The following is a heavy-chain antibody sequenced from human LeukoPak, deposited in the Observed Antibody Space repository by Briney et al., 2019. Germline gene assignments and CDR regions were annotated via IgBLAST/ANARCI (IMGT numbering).Heavy chain of an antibody. CDR2: INSDGSST. CDR1: GFTFSSYW. J-gene: IGHJ6*03. Sequence: GGSLRLSCAASGFTFSSYWMHWVRHAPGKGLVWVSRINSDGSSTSYADSVKGRFTISRDNSKNTLYLQMNSLRAEDTAVYYCAKDGLWFGTNYYYYMDVWGKGTTVTISS. V-gene: IGHV3-74*01. CDR3: AKDGLWFGTNYYYYMDV. D-gene: IGHD3-10*01.